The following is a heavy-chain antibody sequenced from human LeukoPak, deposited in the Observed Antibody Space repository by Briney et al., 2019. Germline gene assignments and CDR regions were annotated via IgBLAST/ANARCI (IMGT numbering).Heavy chain of an antibody. CDR1: GFTFSSYE. Sequence: GGSLRLSCAASGFTFSSYEMNWVRQAPGKGLEWVSYISSSGSTIYYADSVKGRFTISRDNARNSLYLQMNSLRAEDTAVYYCAKEEDYYGSGSYRDGFDIWGQGTRATVSS. D-gene: IGHD3-10*01. V-gene: IGHV3-48*03. CDR3: AKEEDYYGSGSYRDGFDI. CDR2: ISSSGSTI. J-gene: IGHJ3*02.